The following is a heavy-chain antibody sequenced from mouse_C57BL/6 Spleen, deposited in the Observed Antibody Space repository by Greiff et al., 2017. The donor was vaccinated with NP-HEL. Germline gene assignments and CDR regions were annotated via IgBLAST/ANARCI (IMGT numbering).Heavy chain of an antibody. V-gene: IGHV5-4*03. D-gene: IGHD1-1*01. Sequence: EVKLVESGGGLVKPGGSLKLSCAASGFTFSSYAMSWVRQTPEKRLEWVATISDGGSYTYYPDNVKGRFTISRDNAKNNLYLQMSQLMSEDTAMYYCASGFYYGSSTGAYWGLGTLVTVSA. CDR3: ASGFYYGSSTGAY. CDR2: ISDGGSYT. J-gene: IGHJ3*01. CDR1: GFTFSSYA.